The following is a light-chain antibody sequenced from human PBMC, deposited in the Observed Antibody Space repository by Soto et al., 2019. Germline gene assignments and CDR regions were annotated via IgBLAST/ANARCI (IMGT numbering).Light chain of an antibody. J-gene: IGLJ3*02. CDR2: EVS. CDR3: SSYTISNTWV. Sequence: QSALTQPASVSGSPGQSITISCTGTSSDVGVYNFVSWYQQHPGKVPKLMIYEVSNRPSGVSHRFSGSKSGNTASLTISGLQSEDEADYYCSSYTISNTWVFGGGTKVTVL. V-gene: IGLV2-14*01. CDR1: SSDVGVYNF.